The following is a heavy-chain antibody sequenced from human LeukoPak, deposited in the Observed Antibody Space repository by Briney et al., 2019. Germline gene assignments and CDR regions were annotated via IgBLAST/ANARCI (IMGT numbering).Heavy chain of an antibody. D-gene: IGHD2-21*02. CDR1: GYTLTELS. CDR2: FDPEDGET. CDR3: ATLLRSSYCGGDCYSFDY. V-gene: IGHV1-24*01. Sequence: ASVKVSCKVSGYTLTELSMHWVRQAPGKGLEWMGGFDPEDGETIYAQKFQGRVTMTEDTSTDAAYMELSSLRSEDTAVYYCATLLRSSYCGGDCYSFDYWGQGTLVTVSS. J-gene: IGHJ4*02.